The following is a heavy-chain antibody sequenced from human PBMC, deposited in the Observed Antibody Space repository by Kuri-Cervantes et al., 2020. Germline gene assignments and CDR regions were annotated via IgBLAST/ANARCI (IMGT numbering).Heavy chain of an antibody. CDR2: INPNSGGT. J-gene: IGHJ4*02. CDR1: GYTFTGYY. D-gene: IGHD2-2*01. Sequence: ASVKVSCKASGYTFTGYYMHWVRQAPGQGLEWMGWINPNSGGTNYAQKFQGRVTMTRDTSISTAYMELSRLRSDDTAVYYCARNGLGDIVVVPAATAFDYWGQGTLVTVSS. CDR3: ARNGLGDIVVVPAATAFDY. V-gene: IGHV1-2*02.